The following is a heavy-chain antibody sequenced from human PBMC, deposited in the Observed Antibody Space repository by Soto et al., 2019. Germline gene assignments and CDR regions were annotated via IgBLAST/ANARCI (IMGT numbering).Heavy chain of an antibody. V-gene: IGHV1-2*02. CDR2: INPNSGGT. J-gene: IGHJ4*02. Sequence: CNASGYTFTGYYMHWVRQAPGQGLEWMGWINPNSGGTNYAQKFQGRVTMTRDTSISTAYMELSGLRSDDTAVYYCARVGVGAPFLDYWGQGTLVTVSS. D-gene: IGHD1-26*01. CDR1: GYTFTGYY. CDR3: ARVGVGAPFLDY.